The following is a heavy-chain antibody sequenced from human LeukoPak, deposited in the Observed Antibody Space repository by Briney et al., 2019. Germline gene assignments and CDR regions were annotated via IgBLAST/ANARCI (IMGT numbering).Heavy chain of an antibody. J-gene: IGHJ4*02. V-gene: IGHV4-59*01. Sequence: SETLSLTCTVSGGSISSYYWSWIRQPPGKGLEWIGYIYYSGSTNYNPSLKSRVTISVDTSKNQFSLKLSSVTAADTAVYYCARDVGSSGDFDYWGRGTLVTVSS. CDR2: IYYSGST. CDR1: GGSISSYY. D-gene: IGHD6-19*01. CDR3: ARDVGSSGDFDY.